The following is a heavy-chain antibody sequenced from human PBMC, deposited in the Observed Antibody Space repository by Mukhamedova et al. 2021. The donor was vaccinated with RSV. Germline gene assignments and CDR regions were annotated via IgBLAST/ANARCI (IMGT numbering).Heavy chain of an antibody. Sequence: VEWVAFIRYDGSNKYYADSVKGRFTISRDNSKNTLYLQMNSLRAEDTAVYYCATIRDKSYFDYWGQGTLVTVSS. V-gene: IGHV3-30*02. CDR3: ATIRDKSYFDY. CDR2: IRYDGSNK. D-gene: IGHD2-21*01. J-gene: IGHJ4*02.